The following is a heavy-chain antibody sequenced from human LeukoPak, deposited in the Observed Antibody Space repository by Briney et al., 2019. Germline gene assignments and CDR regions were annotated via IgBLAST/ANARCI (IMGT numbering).Heavy chain of an antibody. Sequence: SGGSLRLSCAASGFTFSSYEMNWVRQAPGKGLEWVSYISSSGSTIYYADSVKGRFTISRDNAKNSLYLQMNSLRAEDTAVYYCARGVHYYDSSGWYWGQGTLVTVSS. CDR1: GFTFSSYE. CDR2: ISSSGSTI. J-gene: IGHJ4*02. D-gene: IGHD3-22*01. CDR3: ARGVHYYDSSGWY. V-gene: IGHV3-48*03.